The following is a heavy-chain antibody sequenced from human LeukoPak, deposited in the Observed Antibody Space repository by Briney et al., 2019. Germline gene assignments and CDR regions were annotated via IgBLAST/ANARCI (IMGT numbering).Heavy chain of an antibody. D-gene: IGHD3-3*01. CDR1: GGSFSGYY. V-gene: IGHV4-34*01. J-gene: IGHJ5*02. CDR3: ARGKDRITIFGVVIGKSWFDP. Sequence: SETLSLTCAVYGGSFSGYYWSWIRQPPGKGLEWLGEINHSGSTNYNPSLKSRVTISVDTSKDQFSLKLSSVTAADTAVYYCARGKDRITIFGVVIGKSWFDPWGQGTLVTVSS. CDR2: INHSGST.